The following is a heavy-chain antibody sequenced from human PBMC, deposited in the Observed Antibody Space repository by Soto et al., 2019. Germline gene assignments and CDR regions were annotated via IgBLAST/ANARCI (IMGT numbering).Heavy chain of an antibody. CDR2: IYRSGST. Sequence: SETLSLTCTVSGGSIISYYWSWIRQPAGKGLEWIGRIYRSGSTNYNPSLKSRVTMSVDTSKNHFSRKLSSVTAAATAVHYCGRVGMVRYYGMDVWGQGTTVTVSS. CDR3: GRVGMVRYYGMDV. D-gene: IGHD3-10*01. CDR1: GGSIISYY. V-gene: IGHV4-4*07. J-gene: IGHJ6*02.